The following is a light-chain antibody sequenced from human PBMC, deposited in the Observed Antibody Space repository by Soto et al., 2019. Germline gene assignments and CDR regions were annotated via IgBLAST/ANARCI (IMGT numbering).Light chain of an antibody. Sequence: EIVLTQSPATLSLSPGERATLSCRASQSVSSYLAWYQQKPGQAPRLLIYDASNRDSGIPSRFRGSGSGTDFTLTISSLEPEDFAVYYCQHRSNWPPYTFGQGTKLEMK. CDR2: DAS. V-gene: IGKV3-11*01. J-gene: IGKJ2*01. CDR3: QHRSNWPPYT. CDR1: QSVSSY.